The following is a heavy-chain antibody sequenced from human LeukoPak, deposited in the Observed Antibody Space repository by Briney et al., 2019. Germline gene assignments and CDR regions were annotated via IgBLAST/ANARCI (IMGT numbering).Heavy chain of an antibody. CDR2: LYTTGST. D-gene: IGHD6-19*01. J-gene: IGHJ4*01. V-gene: IGHV4-4*07. Sequence: SETLSLTCTVSGGSISSYYWTWIRQPAGKGLEWIGRLYTTGSTNYNPSLNSRVTMSVDTSKNQFSLKLSSVTAAGTAVYYRSRQKGMACKAGFDFWGQGTLVTVSS. CDR3: SRQKGMACKAGFDF. CDR1: GGSISSYY.